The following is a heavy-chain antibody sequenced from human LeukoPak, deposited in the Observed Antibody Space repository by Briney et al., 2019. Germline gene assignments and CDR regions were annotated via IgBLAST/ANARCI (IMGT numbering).Heavy chain of an antibody. Sequence: ASVKVSCKASGYTFTSYYMHWVRQAPGQGLEWMGIINPSGGSTSYAQKFQGRVTMTRDTSTSTVYMELSSLRSEDTAVYYCATDLSIAAAGTRWFDPWGQGTLVTVSS. J-gene: IGHJ5*02. CDR3: ATDLSIAAAGTRWFDP. D-gene: IGHD6-13*01. CDR2: INPSGGST. CDR1: GYTFTSYY. V-gene: IGHV1-46*01.